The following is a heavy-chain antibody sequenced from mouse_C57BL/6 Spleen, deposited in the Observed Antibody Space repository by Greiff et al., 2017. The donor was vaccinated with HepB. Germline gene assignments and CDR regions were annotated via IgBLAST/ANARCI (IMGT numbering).Heavy chain of an antibody. Sequence: EVKLVESGGGLVKPGGSLKLSCAASGFTFSDYGMHWVRQAPEKGLEWVAYISSGSSTIYYADTVKGRFTISRDNAKNTLFLQMTSLRSEDTAMYYCARPGYYGSRGYFDVWGTGTTVTVSS. CDR1: GFTFSDYG. J-gene: IGHJ1*03. CDR2: ISSGSSTI. V-gene: IGHV5-17*01. CDR3: ARPGYYGSRGYFDV. D-gene: IGHD1-1*01.